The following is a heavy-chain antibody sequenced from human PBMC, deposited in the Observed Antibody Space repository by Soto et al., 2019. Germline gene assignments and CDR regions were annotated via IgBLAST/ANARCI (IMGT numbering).Heavy chain of an antibody. J-gene: IGHJ5*02. CDR1: GYSLTTHW. Sequence: PGESLKISCEGSGYSLTTHWINWVRQMPGKGLEWMGIIFPSDSDTRYSPSFQGQVTISADRSTSTVFLQWASLKASDTAVYFCARKDKSGYFNWFDPWGQGTLVTVSS. V-gene: IGHV5-51*01. CDR2: IFPSDSDT. CDR3: ARKDKSGYFNWFDP. D-gene: IGHD3-22*01.